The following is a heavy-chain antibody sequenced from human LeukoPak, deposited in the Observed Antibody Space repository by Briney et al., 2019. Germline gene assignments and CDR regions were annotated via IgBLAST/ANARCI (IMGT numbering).Heavy chain of an antibody. J-gene: IGHJ4*02. V-gene: IGHV3-21*01. D-gene: IGHD1-14*01. CDR1: GFTFSSYS. CDR3: ARDRTGNYFDY. CDR2: ISSSSSYI. Sequence: SGGSVRLSCAASGFTFSSYSMNWVRQAPGKGLEWVSSISSSSSYIYYADSVKGRFTISRDNAKNSPYLQMNSLRAEDTAVYYCARDRTGNYFDYWGQGTLATVSS.